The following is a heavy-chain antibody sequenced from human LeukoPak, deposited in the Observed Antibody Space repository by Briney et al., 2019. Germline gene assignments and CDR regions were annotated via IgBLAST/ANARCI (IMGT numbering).Heavy chain of an antibody. J-gene: IGHJ6*02. CDR3: AKDAPASSSGYYYYYGMDV. CDR2: ISGDGETI. V-gene: IGHV3-43*02. D-gene: IGHD6-6*01. CDR1: GFTFADYA. Sequence: GGSLRLSCTASGFTFADYAMHWVRQAPGKGLEWVSLISGDGETIHYADSVKGRFTISRDNSKNSLYLQMNSLRTEDTALYYCAKDAPASSSGYYYYYGMDVWDQGTTVTVSS.